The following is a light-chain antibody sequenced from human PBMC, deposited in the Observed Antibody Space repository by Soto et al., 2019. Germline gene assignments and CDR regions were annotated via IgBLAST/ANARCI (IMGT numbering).Light chain of an antibody. CDR1: QSLLHSNGYTY. V-gene: IGKV2-28*01. J-gene: IGKJ1*01. CDR2: LGS. CDR3: MQALQTPWT. Sequence: DIVMTQSPLSLPVTPGEPASISCRSSQSLLHSNGYTYLDWYLQKPGQSPHLLIYLGSNRASGVPDRFSGSGSGTDFTLKISRVEAEDVGGYYCMQALQTPWTFGQGTKVEIK.